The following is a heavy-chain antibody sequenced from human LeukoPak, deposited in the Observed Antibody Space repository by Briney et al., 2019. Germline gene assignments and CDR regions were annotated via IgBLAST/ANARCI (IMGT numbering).Heavy chain of an antibody. CDR3: ARGGGDGYNYDY. J-gene: IGHJ4*02. Sequence: GGSLRLSCAASGFTFSSYAMSWVRQAPGKGLEWVSTISGSGGRTYYADSVKGRFTISRDNAKNSLYLQMNSLRAEDTAVYYCARGGGDGYNYDYWGQGTLVTVSS. CDR2: ISGSGGRT. CDR1: GFTFSSYA. D-gene: IGHD5-24*01. V-gene: IGHV3-23*01.